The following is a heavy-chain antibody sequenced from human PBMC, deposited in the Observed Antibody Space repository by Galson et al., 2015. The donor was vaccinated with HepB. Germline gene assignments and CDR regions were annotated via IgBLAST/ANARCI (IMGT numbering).Heavy chain of an antibody. CDR2: ISGSGGST. Sequence: CAASGFTFSSYAMSWVRQAPGKGLEWVSAISGSGGSTYYADSVKGRFTISKDNSKNTLYLQMSSVRTEDTAVYYCARPLGLLWPSGAFDIWGQGTMVTVSS. CDR3: ARPLGLLWPSGAFDI. D-gene: IGHD3-10*01. J-gene: IGHJ3*02. CDR1: GFTFSSYA. V-gene: IGHV3-23*01.